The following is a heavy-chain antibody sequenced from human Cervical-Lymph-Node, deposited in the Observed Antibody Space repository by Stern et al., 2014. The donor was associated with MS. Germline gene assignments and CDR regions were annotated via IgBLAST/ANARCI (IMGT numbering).Heavy chain of an antibody. CDR2: ITPIFDAT. CDR3: ARGDSEAPIYYFDY. Sequence: VQLVESGAEVKKPGSSVKVSCKTSGGTFSNFAIGWVRQAPVQGLEWMGGITPIFDATNYAQKFQGRLTITADESTRTAYMELSSLRSDDTAMYYCARGDSEAPIYYFDYWGQGTLVTVSS. D-gene: IGHD2-21*01. CDR1: GGTFSNFA. J-gene: IGHJ4*02. V-gene: IGHV1-69*01.